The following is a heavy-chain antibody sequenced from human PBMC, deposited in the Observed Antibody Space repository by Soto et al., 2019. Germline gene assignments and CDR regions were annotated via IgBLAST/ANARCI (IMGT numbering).Heavy chain of an antibody. CDR2: IDPSGSYT. Sequence: EVQLVQSGAEVKKPGESLRISCKGSGYSFTSYWISWLRQMPGNGLEWMGRIDPSGSYTNYSPSVQGHVTISADKSISTAYLQGSSLKASDTAMYYCARTAYGSGSYYLSYWGQGTLVTVSS. D-gene: IGHD3-10*01. J-gene: IGHJ4*02. CDR3: ARTAYGSGSYYLSY. CDR1: GYSFTSYW. V-gene: IGHV5-10-1*03.